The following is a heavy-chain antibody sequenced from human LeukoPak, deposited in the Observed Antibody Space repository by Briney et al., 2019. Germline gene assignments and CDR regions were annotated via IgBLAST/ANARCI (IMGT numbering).Heavy chain of an antibody. CDR2: FSYNVHS. J-gene: IGHJ4*02. D-gene: IGHD6-13*01. CDR1: GGSVSSSNYY. V-gene: IGHV4-61*01. Sequence: PSEAVSLTCTVSGGSVSSSNYYWSWIRQPPGKGLEWVGFFSYNVHSDYNPSLKSRVTISVDTSKNQFSLRPSSVTAADTAIYYCARVSVAGTGPDYWGQGTLVTVSS. CDR3: ARVSVAGTGPDY.